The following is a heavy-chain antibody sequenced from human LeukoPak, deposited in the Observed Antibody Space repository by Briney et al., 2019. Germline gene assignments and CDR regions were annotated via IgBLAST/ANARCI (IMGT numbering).Heavy chain of an antibody. J-gene: IGHJ4*02. D-gene: IGHD6-13*01. CDR1: GFTFSNAR. CDR3: TTAGSSIPPYYFDY. V-gene: IGHV3-15*01. CDR2: IKSKTDGGTT. Sequence: GGSLRLSCAASGFTFSNARMSWVRQAPGKGLEWVGRIKSKTDGGTTDYAAPVKGRFTISRDDSKNTLYLQMNSLKTEDTAVYYCTTAGSSIPPYYFDYWGQGTLVTVSP.